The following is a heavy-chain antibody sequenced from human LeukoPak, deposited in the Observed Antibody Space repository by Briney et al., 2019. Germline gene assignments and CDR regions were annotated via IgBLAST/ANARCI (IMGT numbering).Heavy chain of an antibody. CDR1: GGSISNYY. Sequence: SETLSLTCTVSGGSISNYYWIWIRQPPGKGLECIGYIYYSGSTNYNPSLKSRVTISVDTSKIQFSLKLTSVTAADTAVYYCARTRASTPYSASDIWGQGAMVTVSS. J-gene: IGHJ3*02. D-gene: IGHD1-26*01. CDR3: ARTRASTPYSASDI. V-gene: IGHV4-59*08. CDR2: IYYSGST.